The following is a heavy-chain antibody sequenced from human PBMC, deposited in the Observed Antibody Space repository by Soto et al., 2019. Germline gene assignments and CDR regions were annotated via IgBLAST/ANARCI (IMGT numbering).Heavy chain of an antibody. D-gene: IGHD1-26*01. J-gene: IGHJ4*02. CDR3: ARDDSGFSGSHYIDYFNY. V-gene: IGHV1-3*04. CDR2: INIGSGNT. Sequence: ASVKVSCKASGYDFSSYAMHWVRQAPGQRLEWMGWINIGSGNTEYSQNFQDRITITRDTSSSTVYMQLSSLTSEDTAVYYCARDDSGFSGSHYIDYFNYWGQGALVTVSS. CDR1: GYDFSSYA.